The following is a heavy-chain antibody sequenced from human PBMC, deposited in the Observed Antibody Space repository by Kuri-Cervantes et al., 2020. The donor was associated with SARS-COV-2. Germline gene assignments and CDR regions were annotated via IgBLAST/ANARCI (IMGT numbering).Heavy chain of an antibody. CDR2: INPNSGGT. CDR3: ARGGIAARLVFDY. CDR1: GYTFTGYY. V-gene: IGHV1-2*02. Sequence: ASVKVSCKASGYTFTGYYMHWVRQAPGQGLEWMGWINPNSGGTNYAQKFQGRVTMTRDASISTAYMELSRLRSDDTAVYYCARGGIAARLVFDYWGQGTLVSVSS. D-gene: IGHD6-6*01. J-gene: IGHJ4*02.